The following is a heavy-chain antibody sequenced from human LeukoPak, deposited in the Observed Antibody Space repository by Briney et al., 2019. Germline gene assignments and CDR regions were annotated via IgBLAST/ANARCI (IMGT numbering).Heavy chain of an antibody. V-gene: IGHV3-20*04. CDR1: GFTFDDYG. Sequence: GGSLRLSCAASGFTFDDYGMSWVRQAPGKGLEWVSGINWNGGSTGYADSVKGRFTISRDNAKNSLYLQMNSLRAEDTAVYYCARALKGGTMVRGVINYYYYMDVWGKGTTVTISS. D-gene: IGHD3-10*01. CDR2: INWNGGST. CDR3: ARALKGGTMVRGVINYYYYMDV. J-gene: IGHJ6*03.